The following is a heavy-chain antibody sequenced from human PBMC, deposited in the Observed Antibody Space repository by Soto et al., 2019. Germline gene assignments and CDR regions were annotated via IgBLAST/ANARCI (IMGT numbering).Heavy chain of an antibody. CDR1: GGSFSVYY. CDR2: INHSGST. V-gene: IGHV4-34*01. J-gene: IGHJ4*02. D-gene: IGHD5-18*01. CDR3: ARGQRGYSYGLIFDY. Sequence: SETLSLTCAVYGGSFSVYYWSWIRQPPGKGLEWIGEINHSGSTNYDPSLKSRVTISVDTSKNQFSLKLSSVTAADTAVYYCARGQRGYSYGLIFDYWGQGTLVTVSS.